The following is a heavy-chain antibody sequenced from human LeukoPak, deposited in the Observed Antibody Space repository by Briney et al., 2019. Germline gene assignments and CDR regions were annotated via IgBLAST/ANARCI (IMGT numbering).Heavy chain of an antibody. J-gene: IGHJ4*02. D-gene: IGHD3-16*02. V-gene: IGHV3-48*04. CDR3: ARVKSRYTDY. CDR1: GFTFSSHS. Sequence: GGSLRLSCAASGFTFSSHSMNWVRQAPGKGLEWVSLISSSSSAIYYADSVEGRFTISRDNAKNSLYLHMNSLRAEDTAVYYCARVKSRYTDYWGQGTLVTVSS. CDR2: ISSSSSAI.